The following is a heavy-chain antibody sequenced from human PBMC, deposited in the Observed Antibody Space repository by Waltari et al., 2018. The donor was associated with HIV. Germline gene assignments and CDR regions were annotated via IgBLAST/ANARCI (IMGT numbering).Heavy chain of an antibody. Sequence: QVQLVESGGGVVQPGRSLRLSCAASGFTFSSYAMHWVRRAPGKGLEWVAVISYDGSNKYYADSVKGRFTISRDNSKNTLYLQMNSLRAEDTAVYYCARDSYYDTLPKGAFDIWGQGTMVTVSS. V-gene: IGHV3-30*04. CDR2: ISYDGSNK. CDR3: ARDSYYDTLPKGAFDI. CDR1: GFTFSSYA. D-gene: IGHD3-22*01. J-gene: IGHJ3*02.